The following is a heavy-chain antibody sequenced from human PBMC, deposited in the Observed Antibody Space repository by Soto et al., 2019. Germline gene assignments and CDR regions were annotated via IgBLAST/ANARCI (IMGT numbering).Heavy chain of an antibody. CDR2: IYWNDDK. CDR3: AKGGRSGWYGWFEP. CDR1: AFSLRTSAVG. Sequence: GFGPTLVNPTQTLTLTCNFSAFSLRTSAVGVGWIRQAPRKALGLLGFIYWNDDKHYRPFLMSRLTITKDSNKHQLVITMTNMDPVDTATYYCAKGGRSGWYGWFEPWGQGTQVTVSS. D-gene: IGHD6-19*01. V-gene: IGHV2-5*01. J-gene: IGHJ5*02.